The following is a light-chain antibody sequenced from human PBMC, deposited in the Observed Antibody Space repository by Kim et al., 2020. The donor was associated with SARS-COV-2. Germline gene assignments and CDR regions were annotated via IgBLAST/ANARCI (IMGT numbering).Light chain of an antibody. CDR2: SAS. Sequence: EIIMTQSPATLSVSPGERATPSCRASQSVRGNLAWYQQKPGQAPRLLIYSASTRATGIPGRFSGSGSGTEFTLTIDSLQSEDSALYYCQHYNNVPHAFGGGTKVDIK. J-gene: IGKJ4*01. V-gene: IGKV3-15*01. CDR3: QHYNNVPHA. CDR1: QSVRGN.